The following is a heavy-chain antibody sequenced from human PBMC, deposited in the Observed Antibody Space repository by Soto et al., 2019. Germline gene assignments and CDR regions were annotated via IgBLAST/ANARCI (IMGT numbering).Heavy chain of an antibody. D-gene: IGHD3-22*01. CDR3: ARGPTDYYDNSGDYSLDY. CDR2: ISTYNGDT. Sequence: WASVKVTCKASGYTFITYGMSWVRQAPGQGLDWMGWISTYNGDTKYADRLQGRVAMTTDTTTGTAYMELRSLRSDDTAVYYCARGPTDYYDNSGDYSLDYWGQGTLVTVSS. V-gene: IGHV1-18*01. CDR1: GYTFITYG. J-gene: IGHJ4*02.